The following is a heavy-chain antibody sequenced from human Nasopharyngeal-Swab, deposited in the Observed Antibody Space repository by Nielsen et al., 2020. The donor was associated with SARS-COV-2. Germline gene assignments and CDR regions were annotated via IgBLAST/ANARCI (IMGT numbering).Heavy chain of an antibody. CDR3: ARQRPGGMDV. J-gene: IGHJ6*02. CDR2: ISYDGSNK. V-gene: IGHV3-30*14. CDR1: GFTLSSYA. Sequence: GESLKISCAASGFTLSSYAMHWVRQAPGKGLEWVAVISYDGSNKYYADSVKGRSTISRDNSKNTLYLQMNSLRADDTAVYYCARQRPGGMDVWGQGTTVTVSS.